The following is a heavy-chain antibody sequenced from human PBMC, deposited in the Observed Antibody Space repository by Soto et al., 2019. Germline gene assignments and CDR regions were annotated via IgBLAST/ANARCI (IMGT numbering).Heavy chain of an antibody. D-gene: IGHD3-22*01. J-gene: IGHJ3*01. CDR3: ARGGYYDSSGRYFEF. CDR2: IIPILGIA. V-gene: IGHV1-69*02. CDR1: GGTFSSYT. Sequence: SVKVSCKASGGTFSSYTISWVRQAPGQGLEWMGRIIPILGIANYAQKFQGRVTITADKSTSTAYMELSSLRSEDTAVYYCARGGYYDSSGRYFEFWGQGIRVTVSS.